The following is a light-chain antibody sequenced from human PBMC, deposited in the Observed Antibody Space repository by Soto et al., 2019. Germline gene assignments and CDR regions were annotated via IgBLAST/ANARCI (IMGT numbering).Light chain of an antibody. CDR1: SSDVGGYNY. J-gene: IGLJ1*01. Sequence: QSALTQPASVSGSPGQAITISCTGTSSDVGGYNYVSWYQHHPGKAPKLIISEVDNRPSGVSPRFSGSKSGNTASLTISGLQAEDEADYSCSSYTSSSTLVFGTGTKVTVL. V-gene: IGLV2-14*01. CDR2: EVD. CDR3: SSYTSSSTLV.